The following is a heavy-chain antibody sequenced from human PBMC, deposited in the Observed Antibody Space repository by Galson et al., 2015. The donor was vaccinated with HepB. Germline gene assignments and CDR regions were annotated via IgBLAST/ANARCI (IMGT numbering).Heavy chain of an antibody. V-gene: IGHV1-24*01. D-gene: IGHD3-22*01. CDR1: GYTLTELP. CDR3: ATARPDDSSGYYFDAFDI. J-gene: IGHJ3*02. Sequence: SVKVSCKVSGYTLTELPMHWVRQAPGKGLEWMGGFDPEDGETIYAQKFQGRVTMTEDTSTDTAYMELSSLRSEDTAVYYCATARPDDSSGYYFDAFDIWGQGTMVTVSS. CDR2: FDPEDGET.